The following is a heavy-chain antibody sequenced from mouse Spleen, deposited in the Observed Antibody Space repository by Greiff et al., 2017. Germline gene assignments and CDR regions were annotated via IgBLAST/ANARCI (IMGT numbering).Heavy chain of an antibody. CDR2: ISNLAYSI. D-gene: IGHD2-2*01. J-gene: IGHJ2*01. V-gene: IGHV5-15*01. CDR1: GFTFSDYG. CDR3: ARLDGYDGNYFDY. Sequence: EVKLVESGGGLVKPGGSLKLSCAASGFTFSDYGMAWVRQAPGKGPEWVAFISNLAYSIYYADTVTGRFTISRENAKNTLYLEMSSLRSEDTAMYYCARLDGYDGNYFDYWGQGTTLTVSS.